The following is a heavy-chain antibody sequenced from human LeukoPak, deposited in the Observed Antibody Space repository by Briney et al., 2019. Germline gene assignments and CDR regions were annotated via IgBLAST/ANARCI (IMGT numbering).Heavy chain of an antibody. J-gene: IGHJ6*02. CDR1: EYSFTSYW. Sequence: GESLKISCKGSEYSFTSYWIGWVRQMPGKGLEWMGIIYPGDSDTRYSPSFQGQVTISADKSISTAYLQWSSLRASDTAIYYCARRGQEGPAASPYYYSMDVWGQGTTVTVSS. D-gene: IGHD2-2*01. CDR3: ARRGQEGPAASPYYYSMDV. V-gene: IGHV5-51*01. CDR2: IYPGDSDT.